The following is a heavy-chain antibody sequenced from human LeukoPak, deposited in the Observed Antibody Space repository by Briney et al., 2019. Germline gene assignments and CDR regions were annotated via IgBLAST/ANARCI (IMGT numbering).Heavy chain of an antibody. CDR3: ARDVAVARGYYYYYMDV. CDR2: INPNSGGT. D-gene: IGHD6-19*01. CDR1: GYTFTGYY. Sequence: ASVKVSCKASGYTFTGYYMHSVRQAPGQGLEWMGWINPNSGGTNYAQKFQGRVTMTRDTSISTAYMELSRLRSDDTAVYYCARDVAVARGYYYYYMDVWGKGTTVT. V-gene: IGHV1-2*02. J-gene: IGHJ6*03.